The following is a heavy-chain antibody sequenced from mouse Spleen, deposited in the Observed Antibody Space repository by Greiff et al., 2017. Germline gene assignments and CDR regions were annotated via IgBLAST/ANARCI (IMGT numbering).Heavy chain of an antibody. Sequence: EVMLVESGGGLVKPGGSLKLSCAASGFTFSSYAMSWVRQTPEKRLEWVATISSGGSYTYYPDSVKGRFTISRDNAKNTLYLQMSSLRSEDTAMYYCARHEGLRLWFAYWGQGTLVTVSA. J-gene: IGHJ3*01. D-gene: IGHD2-4*01. CDR2: ISSGGSYT. CDR1: GFTFSSYA. CDR3: ARHEGLRLWFAY. V-gene: IGHV5-9-1*01.